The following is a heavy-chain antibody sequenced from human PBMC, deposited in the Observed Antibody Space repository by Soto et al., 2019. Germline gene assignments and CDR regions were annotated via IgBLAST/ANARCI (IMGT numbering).Heavy chain of an antibody. D-gene: IGHD1-1*01. Sequence: SETLSLTCTVSGASISGFYWSWIRKSAGKGLEWIGRIYATGTTGYNPSLKSRVMMSVDTSKKQFSLKLRSVTAADTAVYYCVRDGTKTLRDWFDPWGQGISVTVSS. CDR3: VRDGTKTLRDWFDP. CDR2: IYATGTT. V-gene: IGHV4-4*07. J-gene: IGHJ5*02. CDR1: GASISGFY.